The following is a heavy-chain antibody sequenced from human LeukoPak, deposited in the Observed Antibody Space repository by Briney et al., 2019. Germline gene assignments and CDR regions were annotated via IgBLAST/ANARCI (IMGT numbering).Heavy chain of an antibody. CDR2: ISYDGSNK. CDR1: GFTFSSYG. J-gene: IGHJ4*02. CDR3: AKSYYDFWSGYYQTFDY. Sequence: PGGSLRLSCAASGFTFSSYGMHWVRQAPGKGLEWVAVISYDGSNKYYADSVKGRFTISRDNSKNTLYLQMNSLRAEDTAVYYCAKSYYDFWSGYYQTFDYWGQGTLVTVSS. V-gene: IGHV3-30*18. D-gene: IGHD3-3*01.